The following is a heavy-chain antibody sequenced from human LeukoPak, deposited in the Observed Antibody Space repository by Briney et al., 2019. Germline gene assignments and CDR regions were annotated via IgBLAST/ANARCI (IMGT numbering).Heavy chain of an antibody. D-gene: IGHD3-10*01. Sequence: GASVKVSCKASGYTFTSYGISWVRQAPGQGLEWMGIINPSGGSTSYAQKFQGRVTMTRDTSTSTVYMELSSLRSEDTAVYYCARERGVKNGMDVWGQGTTVTVSS. CDR2: INPSGGST. CDR3: ARERGVKNGMDV. J-gene: IGHJ6*02. V-gene: IGHV1-46*01. CDR1: GYTFTSYG.